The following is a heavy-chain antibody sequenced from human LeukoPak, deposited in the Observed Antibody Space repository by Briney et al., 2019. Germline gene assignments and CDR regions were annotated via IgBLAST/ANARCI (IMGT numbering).Heavy chain of an antibody. CDR2: ISSSRSYI. V-gene: IGHV3-21*01. J-gene: IGHJ4*02. CDR1: GFAFSSYS. CDR3: ARSGAPGYCGGDCYADY. D-gene: IGHD2-21*02. Sequence: PGGSLRLSCAASGFAFSSYSMNWVRQAPGKGLEWGSSISSSRSYIYYADSVKGRFTISRDNAKNSLYLQMNSLRAEDTAVYYCARSGAPGYCGGDCYADYWGQGTLVTVSS.